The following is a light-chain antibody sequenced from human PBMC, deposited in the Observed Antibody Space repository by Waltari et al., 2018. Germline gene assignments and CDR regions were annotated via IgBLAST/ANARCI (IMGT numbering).Light chain of an antibody. V-gene: IGKV4-1*01. Sequence: DTVMTQSPDSLAVSLGERATINCKSSQSLLFRSNNKNYFAWYQQTPGQPPKLLIHWASTRESGVPDRFSGSGSGTDFTLTISSLQAEDVAVYYCQQYYHIARTFGQGTRVEIK. CDR1: QSLLFRSNNKNY. CDR2: WAS. J-gene: IGKJ1*01. CDR3: QQYYHIART.